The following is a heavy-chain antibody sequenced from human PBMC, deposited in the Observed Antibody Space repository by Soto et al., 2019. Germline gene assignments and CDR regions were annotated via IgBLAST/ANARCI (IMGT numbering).Heavy chain of an antibody. J-gene: IGHJ5*02. CDR1: GGTFSSYT. D-gene: IGHD6-13*01. V-gene: IGHV1-69*02. CDR3: ASEKEGGSSWTYNWFDP. CDR2: IIPILGIA. Sequence: QVQLVQSGAEVKKPGSSVKVSCKASGGTFSSYTISWVRQAPGQGLEWMGRIIPILGIANYAQKFQGRVTLTADKSTSTAYMELSSLRSEDTAVYYCASEKEGGSSWTYNWFDPWGQGTLVTVSS.